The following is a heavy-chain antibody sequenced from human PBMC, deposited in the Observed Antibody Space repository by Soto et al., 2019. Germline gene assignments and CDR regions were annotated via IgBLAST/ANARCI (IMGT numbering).Heavy chain of an antibody. Sequence: GGSLRLSCAASGFTFSSYGMHRVRQAPGKGLEWVAVISYDGSNKYYADSVKGRFTISRDNSKNTLYLQMNSLRAEDTAVYYCAKALDIVLVPAALWSPGYWGQGTLVTVSS. CDR1: GFTFSSYG. CDR3: AKALDIVLVPAALWSPGY. CDR2: ISYDGSNK. J-gene: IGHJ4*02. D-gene: IGHD2-2*03. V-gene: IGHV3-30*18.